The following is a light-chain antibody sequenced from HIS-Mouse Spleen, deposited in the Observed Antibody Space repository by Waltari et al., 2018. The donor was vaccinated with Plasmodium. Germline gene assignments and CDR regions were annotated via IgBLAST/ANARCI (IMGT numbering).Light chain of an antibody. CDR3: QQYYSYPFT. CDR2: AAS. CDR1: QGISRY. Sequence: AIRMTQSPSSFSASTGDSVTTTCRASQGISRYLAWYQQKPGQAPKLLIYAASTLQSGVPSRFSGSGSGTDFTLTISCLQSEDFATYYCQQYYSYPFTFGPGTKVDIK. J-gene: IGKJ3*01. V-gene: IGKV1-8*01.